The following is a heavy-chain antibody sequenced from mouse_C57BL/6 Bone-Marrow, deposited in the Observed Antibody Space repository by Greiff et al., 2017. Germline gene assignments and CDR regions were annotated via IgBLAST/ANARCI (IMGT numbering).Heavy chain of an antibody. CDR2: IYPGSGNT. Sequence: QVQLQQSGAELVRPGASVKLSCKASGYTFTDYYINWVKQRPGQGLEWIAMIYPGSGNTYYHEKFKGKATLTAEKSSSTAYMQLSSLTSEDSAVYFCARCDYGSSYWYFDVWGTGTTVTVSS. CDR1: GYTFTDYY. D-gene: IGHD1-1*01. J-gene: IGHJ1*03. V-gene: IGHV1-76*01. CDR3: ARCDYGSSYWYFDV.